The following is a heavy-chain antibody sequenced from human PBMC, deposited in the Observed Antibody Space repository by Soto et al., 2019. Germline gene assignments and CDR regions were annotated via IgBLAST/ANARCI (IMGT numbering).Heavy chain of an antibody. Sequence: SETQSVTCTVSGGSIISYDWSWIRQKQGKGLEWIGYIYYSGSTDYNPSLKSRVTISVDRSKNQLSLSLRSMTAADTADYFCARGVRMVRGIIIGVFFDEWGQGTRVTVSS. CDR2: IYYSGST. CDR3: ARGVRMVRGIIIGVFFDE. D-gene: IGHD3-10*01. V-gene: IGHV4-59*12. CDR1: GGSIISYD. J-gene: IGHJ1*01.